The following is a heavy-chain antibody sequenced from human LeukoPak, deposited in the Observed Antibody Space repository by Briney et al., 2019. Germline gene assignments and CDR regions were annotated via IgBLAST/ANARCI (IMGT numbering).Heavy chain of an antibody. CDR1: GFTVSSNY. CDR2: IYSGGST. D-gene: IGHD3-9*01. V-gene: IGHV3-53*01. CDR3: ARSRLLTSDFDY. J-gene: IGHJ4*02. Sequence: GGSLRLSCAASGFTVSSNYMSWVRQAPGKGLEWVSVIYSGGSTYYADSVKGRFTISRDNSKNTLYLQMNSLRAEDTAVYYCARSRLLTSDFDYWGQGTLVTVSS.